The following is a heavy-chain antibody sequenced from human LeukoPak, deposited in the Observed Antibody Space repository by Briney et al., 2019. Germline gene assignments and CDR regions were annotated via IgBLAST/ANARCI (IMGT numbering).Heavy chain of an antibody. V-gene: IGHV3-20*04. CDR3: ARDLTDYYGSGDFDY. CDR2: INWNGGST. D-gene: IGHD3-10*01. CDR1: GFTFSTYG. J-gene: IGHJ4*02. Sequence: GGSLRLSCAASGFTFSTYGMHWVRQAPGKGLEWVSGINWNGGSTGYADSVKGRFTISRDNAKNSLYLQMNSLRAEDTALYYCARDLTDYYGSGDFDYWGQGTLVTVSS.